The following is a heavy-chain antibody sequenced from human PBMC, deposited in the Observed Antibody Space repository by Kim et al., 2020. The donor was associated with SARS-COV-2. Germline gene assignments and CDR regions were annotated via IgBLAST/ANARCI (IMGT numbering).Heavy chain of an antibody. V-gene: IGHV4-39*01. Sequence: SETLSLTCTVSGGSISSSSYYWGWIRQPPGKGLEWIGSIYYSGSTYYNPSLKSRVTISVDTSKNQFALKLSSVTAADTAVYYCARRLLYYYDSSGYYKGAGAFDIWGQGTMVTVSS. J-gene: IGHJ3*02. CDR1: GGSISSSSYY. CDR2: IYYSGST. CDR3: ARRLLYYYDSSGYYKGAGAFDI. D-gene: IGHD3-22*01.